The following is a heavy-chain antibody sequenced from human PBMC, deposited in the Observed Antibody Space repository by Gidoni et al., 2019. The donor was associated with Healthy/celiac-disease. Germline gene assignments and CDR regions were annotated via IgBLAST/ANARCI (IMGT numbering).Heavy chain of an antibody. J-gene: IGHJ4*02. Sequence: EVQLVESGGGLVQPGGSLRLSCAASGFTFSSYEMNWVRQAPGKGLEWVSYISSSGSTIYYADSVKGRFTISRDNAKNSLYLQMNSLRAEDTAVYYCARGLGYYDSSGYAHFDYWGQGTLVTVSS. D-gene: IGHD3-22*01. CDR3: ARGLGYYDSSGYAHFDY. V-gene: IGHV3-48*03. CDR1: GFTFSSYE. CDR2: ISSSGSTI.